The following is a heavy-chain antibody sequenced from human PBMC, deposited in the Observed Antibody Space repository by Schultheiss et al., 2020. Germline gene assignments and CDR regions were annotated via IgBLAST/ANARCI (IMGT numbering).Heavy chain of an antibody. CDR2: IYTSGST. J-gene: IGHJ4*02. D-gene: IGHD6-19*01. V-gene: IGHV4-61*02. Sequence: LRLSCTVSGGSISSGSYQWGWIRQPPEKGLEWIGRIYTSGSTNYNPSLKSRVTISVDTSKNQFSLKLSSVTAADTAVYYCVATRKWGWFFDYWGQGTLVTVSS. CDR3: VATRKWGWFFDY. CDR1: GGSISSGSYQ.